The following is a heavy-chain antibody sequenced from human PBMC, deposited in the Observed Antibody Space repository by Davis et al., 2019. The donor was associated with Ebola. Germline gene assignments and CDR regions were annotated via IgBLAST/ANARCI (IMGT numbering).Heavy chain of an antibody. V-gene: IGHV1-3*01. D-gene: IGHD3-22*01. CDR2: INAGNGNT. CDR3: ARGRHMIVVVTLDY. Sequence: VSVKVSCKASGYTFTSYAMHWVRQAPGQKLEWMGWINAGNGNTKYSQKFQGRVTITRDTSASTAYMELSSLRSEDTAVYYCARGRHMIVVVTLDYWGQGTLVTVSS. J-gene: IGHJ4*02. CDR1: GYTFTSYA.